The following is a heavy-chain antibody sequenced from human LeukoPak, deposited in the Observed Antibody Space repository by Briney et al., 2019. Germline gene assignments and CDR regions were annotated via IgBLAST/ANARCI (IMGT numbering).Heavy chain of an antibody. CDR3: AKTVAGTGYFDY. CDR1: LFTSSSYA. D-gene: IGHD6-19*01. CDR2: ISGRGGTT. V-gene: IGHV3-23*01. Sequence: PGRSLRLSPAFSLFTSSSYAMSSVRQAPWKGLWCVSTISGRGGTTYYTHSVKGRFTISRDNSKNTLYLQINSLRAEDTAVYYCAKTVAGTGYFDYWGQGTLVTVSS. J-gene: IGHJ4*02.